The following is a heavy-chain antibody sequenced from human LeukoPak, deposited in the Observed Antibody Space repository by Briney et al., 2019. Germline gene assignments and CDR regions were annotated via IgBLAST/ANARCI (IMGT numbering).Heavy chain of an antibody. V-gene: IGHV1-46*01. CDR2: IDPSGGST. CDR1: GYTFTSSY. Sequence: ASVKVSCKASGYTFTSSYIVWVRQAPGQGLEWMGRIDPSGGSTSYAQKFQGRVTMTKGTSTSTVYMELSSLISEDTAVYYRARNSGSGFDYWGQGTLVTVSS. D-gene: IGHD2-15*01. J-gene: IGHJ4*02. CDR3: ARNSGSGFDY.